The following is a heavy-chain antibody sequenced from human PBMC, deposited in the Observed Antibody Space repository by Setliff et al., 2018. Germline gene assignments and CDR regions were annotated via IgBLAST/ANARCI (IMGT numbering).Heavy chain of an antibody. D-gene: IGHD2-15*01. Sequence: KPSETLSLTCTVSGDSISSSNYYWGWIRQPPGKGLEWIAAIKYSGSTSFNPSLKSRVTISVDKSKSQFSLKLSSVTAVDTAVYYCARQGTYCDGGGGSCFPPNYWGQGTQVTVSS. CDR1: GDSISSSNYY. J-gene: IGHJ4*02. CDR2: IKYSGST. V-gene: IGHV4-39*01. CDR3: ARQGTYCDGGGGSCFPPNY.